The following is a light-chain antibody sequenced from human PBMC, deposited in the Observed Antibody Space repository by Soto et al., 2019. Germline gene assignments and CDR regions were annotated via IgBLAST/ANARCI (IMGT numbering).Light chain of an antibody. CDR3: QQYCDLPIT. CDR1: KSVTTQ. J-gene: IGKJ5*01. Sequence: VVNHSPVALSLSPGETATLSCRGRKSVTTQLAWYQQKRGRAPRLLIHGASRRATGIPDRISGSGSGTDFTLTISRVEPEDVAVYFCQQYCDLPITFGQGTRLEIK. CDR2: GAS. V-gene: IGKV3-20*01.